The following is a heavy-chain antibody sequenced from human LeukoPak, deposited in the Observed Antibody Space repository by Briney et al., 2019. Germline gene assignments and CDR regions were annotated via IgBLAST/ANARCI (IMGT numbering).Heavy chain of an antibody. V-gene: IGHV3-7*01. D-gene: IGHD2-2*01. Sequence: PGGSLRLTCGASGFRFGRDWISWVRQAPGKGREWVACVKQDGTEKNYVVSVWGRFTVSVDNGKNSLYLQINSLGAEDTAKYYCATLDSTKSVLWGRGTAVIVSS. CDR1: GFRFGRDW. CDR3: ATLDSTKSVL. J-gene: IGHJ1*01. CDR2: VKQDGTEK.